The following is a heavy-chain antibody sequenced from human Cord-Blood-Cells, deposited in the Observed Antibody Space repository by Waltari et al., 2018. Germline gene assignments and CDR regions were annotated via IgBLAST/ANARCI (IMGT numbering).Heavy chain of an antibody. D-gene: IGHD7-27*01. Sequence: QVQLVQSGAEVKKPGASVKVSCKASGYTFTGYYMHWVRQAPGQGLEWMGWTNRNSGGTNYAQKFQGWVTMTRNTSTSTAYMGLSRLRSDDTAVYYCARSSGLPDAFDIWGQGTMVTVSS. V-gene: IGHV1-2*04. CDR2: TNRNSGGT. CDR1: GYTFTGYY. CDR3: ARSSGLPDAFDI. J-gene: IGHJ3*02.